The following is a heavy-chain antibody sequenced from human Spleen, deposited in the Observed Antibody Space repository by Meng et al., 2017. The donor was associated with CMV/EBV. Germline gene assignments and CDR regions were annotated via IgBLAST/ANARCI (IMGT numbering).Heavy chain of an antibody. CDR3: ASLGDYGDYYFDY. D-gene: IGHD4-17*01. V-gene: IGHV1-69*01. CDR2: IIPIFDTE. CDR1: GGTFSRYA. J-gene: IGHJ4*02. Sequence: QLQLVPRVTAGNDPGSSVRSHCKPSGGTFSRYASSGVRQAPGQGLEWLGGIIPIFDTENYAQKYQGRATITADESTSTAYMELSSLRSEDTAVYYCASLGDYGDYYFDYWGQGTLVTVSS.